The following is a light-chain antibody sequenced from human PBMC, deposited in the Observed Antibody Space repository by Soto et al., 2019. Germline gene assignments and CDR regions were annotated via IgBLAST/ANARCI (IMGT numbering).Light chain of an antibody. V-gene: IGKV2-30*01. Sequence: DVVLTQSPLSLPVILGQPASISCRSSQSLVYSDGNAYLNWFHQRPGQSPRRLIYKASKRDSGAPDRFSGSGSGTEFTLKISGAEAEDVGVYYCKQGTHWPPRTFGQGTKLEIK. CDR1: QSLVYSDGNAY. J-gene: IGKJ2*01. CDR3: KQGTHWPPRT. CDR2: KAS.